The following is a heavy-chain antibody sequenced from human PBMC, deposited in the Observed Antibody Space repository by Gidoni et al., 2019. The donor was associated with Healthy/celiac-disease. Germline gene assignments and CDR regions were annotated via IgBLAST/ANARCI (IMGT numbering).Heavy chain of an antibody. Sequence: QVQLVESGGGVVQPGRSLRLSCAASGFTFSSYGMPGVRQAPGKGLGWVAVKWYDGSNKDYADSVKGRFTSSRDNSKNTLYLQMNSLRAEDTAVYYCARGVGYYDSSGPRGYFDYWGQGTLVTVSS. CDR3: ARGVGYYDSSGPRGYFDY. CDR2: KWYDGSNK. D-gene: IGHD3-22*01. V-gene: IGHV3-33*01. J-gene: IGHJ4*02. CDR1: GFTFSSYG.